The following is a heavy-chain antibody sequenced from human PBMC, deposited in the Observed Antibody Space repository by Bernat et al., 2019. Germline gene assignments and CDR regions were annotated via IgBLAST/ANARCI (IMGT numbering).Heavy chain of an antibody. CDR1: GYTFTSYG. D-gene: IGHD2-2*02. Sequence: VQLVQSGAEVKKPGASVKVSCKASGYTFTSYGISWVRQAPGQGLEWMGWISAYNGNTNYAQKLQGRVTMTTDTSTSTAYMELRSLRSDDTAVYYCARDPDIVLVPAAIEGARVNYYYYGMDVWGQGTTVTVSS. J-gene: IGHJ6*02. CDR3: ARDPDIVLVPAAIEGARVNYYYYGMDV. CDR2: ISAYNGNT. V-gene: IGHV1-18*01.